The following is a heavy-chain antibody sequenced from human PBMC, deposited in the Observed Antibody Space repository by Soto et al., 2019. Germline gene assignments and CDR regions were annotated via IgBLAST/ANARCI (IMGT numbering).Heavy chain of an antibody. V-gene: IGHV3-66*04. CDR1: GFTVSSNY. D-gene: IGHD3-3*01. Sequence: GGSLRLSCAASGFTVSSNYMSWVRQAPGKGLEWVSVIYSDGSTYYADSVKGRFTISRDNSKNTLYLQMNSLRAEDTAVYYCARPITTPNDAFDIWGQGTMVTVSS. J-gene: IGHJ3*02. CDR2: IYSDGST. CDR3: ARPITTPNDAFDI.